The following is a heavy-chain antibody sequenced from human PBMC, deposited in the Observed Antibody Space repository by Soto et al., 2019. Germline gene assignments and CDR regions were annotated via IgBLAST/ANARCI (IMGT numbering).Heavy chain of an antibody. J-gene: IGHJ6*02. CDR2: IHPGDSDT. CDR1: GYSFTSYW. V-gene: IGHV5-51*01. CDR3: TRRAVTAAITDTPLDYYYYGMEV. D-gene: IGHD2-2*01. Sequence: PVESLKLSCKGSGYSFTSYWIGWVRQIPWKGLEWMGIIHPGDSDTRYSPSFQGQVTISADKSISTAYLQWSSLKASDTAMYYCTRRAVTAAITDTPLDYYYYGMEVWGQGNTVNVS.